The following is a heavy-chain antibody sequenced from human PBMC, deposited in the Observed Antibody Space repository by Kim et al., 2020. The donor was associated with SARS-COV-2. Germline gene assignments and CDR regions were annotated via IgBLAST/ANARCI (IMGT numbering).Heavy chain of an antibody. CDR1: GGSISSGGYY. J-gene: IGHJ5*02. CDR3: ARDYCGGDCFGNWFDP. CDR2: IYYSGST. D-gene: IGHD2-21*02. Sequence: SETLSLTCTVSGGSISSGGYYWSWIRQHPGKGLEWIGYIYYSGSTYYNPSLKSRVTISVDTSKNQFSLKLSSVTAADTAVYYCARDYCGGDCFGNWFDPWGQGTLVTVSS. V-gene: IGHV4-31*03.